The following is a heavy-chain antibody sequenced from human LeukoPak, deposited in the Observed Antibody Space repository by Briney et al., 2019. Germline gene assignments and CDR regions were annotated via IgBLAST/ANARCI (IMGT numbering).Heavy chain of an antibody. V-gene: IGHV4-59*02. CDR2: FYYSGST. CDR1: GGSVSSYY. Sequence: SETLSLTCTVSGGSVSSYYWSWIRQPPGKGLEWLVYFYYSGSTNYNPSLKSRVTISVDTSKNQFSLTLSSVTAGDTAVYYCARERARAFDIWGKGTMVTVSS. J-gene: IGHJ3*02. CDR3: ARERARAFDI.